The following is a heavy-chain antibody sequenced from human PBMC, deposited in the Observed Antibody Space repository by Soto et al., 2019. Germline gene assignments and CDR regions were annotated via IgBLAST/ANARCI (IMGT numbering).Heavy chain of an antibody. CDR2: IDWDDGK. Sequence: SGPTLVNPTQTLTLTCSFSGFSLTASGMCVGWIRQPPGKALEWLALIDWDDGKFYSPSLKTRLTISKDTSKNQVVLTMTNMDPVDTATYFCARITQGDYFWFDPWGPGTLVTVSS. D-gene: IGHD4-17*01. CDR1: GFSLTASGMC. J-gene: IGHJ5*02. CDR3: ARITQGDYFWFDP. V-gene: IGHV2-70*01.